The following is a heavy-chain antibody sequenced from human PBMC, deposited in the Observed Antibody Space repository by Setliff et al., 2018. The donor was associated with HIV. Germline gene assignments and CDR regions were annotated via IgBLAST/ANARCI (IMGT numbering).Heavy chain of an antibody. J-gene: IGHJ6*03. CDR1: GYTFTGYY. D-gene: IGHD1-26*01. V-gene: IGHV1-2*06. Sequence: ASVKVSCKASGYTFTGYYIHWVRRAPGQGLEWMGRINPSSGGTNYAPKFQGRVTMTRDKSISTAYMELSRLRSDDAAVYYCATWGGSPDGYFYYYMDVWGKGTTVTVSS. CDR3: ATWGGSPDGYFYYYMDV. CDR2: INPSSGGT.